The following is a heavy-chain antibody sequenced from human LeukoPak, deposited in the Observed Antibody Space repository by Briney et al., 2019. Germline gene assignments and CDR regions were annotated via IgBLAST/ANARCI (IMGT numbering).Heavy chain of an antibody. Sequence: PSETLSLTCTVSGGSISSSSYYWGWIRQPPGKGLEWIGSIYYSGSTYYNPSLKSRVTISVDTSKNQFSLKLSSVTAADTAVYYCARDYFDWLENWFDPWGQGTLVTVSS. CDR2: IYYSGST. D-gene: IGHD3-9*01. CDR1: GGSISSSSYY. J-gene: IGHJ5*02. V-gene: IGHV4-39*02. CDR3: ARDYFDWLENWFDP.